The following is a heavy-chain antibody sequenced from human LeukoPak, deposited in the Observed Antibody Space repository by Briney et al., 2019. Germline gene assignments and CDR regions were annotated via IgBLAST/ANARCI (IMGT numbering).Heavy chain of an antibody. CDR1: GFTFSSYA. CDR3: AKDRWVGATITHYFDY. J-gene: IGHJ4*02. V-gene: IGHV3-23*01. Sequence: GGSLRLSCAASGFTFSSYAMNWLRHPPGKGVEWVSAIITRGGTTYYADSVKGRFTISRDDSKNTLYLQMTSLRVEDTAVYYCAKDRWVGATITHYFDYWGQGTLVTVSS. D-gene: IGHD1-26*01. CDR2: IITRGGTT.